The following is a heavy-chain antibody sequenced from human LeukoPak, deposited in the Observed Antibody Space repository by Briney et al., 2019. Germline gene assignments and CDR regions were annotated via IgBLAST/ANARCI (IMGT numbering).Heavy chain of an antibody. D-gene: IGHD1-1*01. V-gene: IGHV4-4*07. CDR1: GGSISSYY. J-gene: IGHJ4*02. CDR2: IYISGST. CDR3: ARDRGTWNDDGFDY. Sequence: SETLSLTCTVSGGSISSYYWSWIRQPAGKGLEWLGRIYISGSTNYNPSLKSRVTMSVDTSKNQFSLKLSSVTAADPAVYYCARDRGTWNDDGFDYRGQGTLVTVSS.